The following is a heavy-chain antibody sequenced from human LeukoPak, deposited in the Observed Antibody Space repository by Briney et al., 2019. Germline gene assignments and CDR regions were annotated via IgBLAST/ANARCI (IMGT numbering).Heavy chain of an antibody. Sequence: GSSVKVSCKASGGTFSSYAISWVRQAPGQGLEWMGRIIPILGIANYAQKFQSRVTITADKSTSTAYMELSSLRSEDTAVYYCARGGRDIVVVTADDAFDIWGQGTMVTVSS. CDR1: GGTFSSYA. CDR2: IIPILGIA. CDR3: ARGGRDIVVVTADDAFDI. J-gene: IGHJ3*02. D-gene: IGHD2-21*02. V-gene: IGHV1-69*04.